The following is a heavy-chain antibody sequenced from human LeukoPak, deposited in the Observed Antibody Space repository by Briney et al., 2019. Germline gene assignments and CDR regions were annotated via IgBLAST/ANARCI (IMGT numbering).Heavy chain of an antibody. CDR1: GGSFSGYY. CDR2: IYTSGST. D-gene: IGHD2-8*01. Sequence: SETLSLTCAVYGGSFSGYYWSWIRQPAGKGLEWIGRIYTSGSTNYNPSLKSRVTMSVDTSKNQFSLKLSSVTAADTAVYYCARDSNGEWALDYWGQGTLVTVSS. V-gene: IGHV4-4*07. J-gene: IGHJ4*02. CDR3: ARDSNGEWALDY.